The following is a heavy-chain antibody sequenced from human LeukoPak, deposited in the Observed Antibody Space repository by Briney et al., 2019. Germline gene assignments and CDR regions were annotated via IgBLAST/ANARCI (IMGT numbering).Heavy chain of an antibody. J-gene: IGHJ4*02. Sequence: GGSLRLSCAASGFTFDDYGMSWVRQAPGKGLEWVAFIRYDGSNKYYADSVKGRFTISRDNSKNTLYLQMNSLRAEDTAVYYCAKDRGSSSYYFDYWGQGTLVTVSS. CDR1: GFTFDDYG. V-gene: IGHV3-30*02. CDR2: IRYDGSNK. CDR3: AKDRGSSSYYFDY. D-gene: IGHD3-10*01.